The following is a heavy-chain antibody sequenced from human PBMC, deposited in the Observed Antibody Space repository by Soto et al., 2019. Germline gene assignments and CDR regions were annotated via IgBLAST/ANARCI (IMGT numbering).Heavy chain of an antibody. V-gene: IGHV1-2*02. J-gene: IGHJ3*01. D-gene: IGHD3-3*02. CDR1: GYTITGHY. Sequence: ASVKVSCKASGYTITGHYIHCVRQAPGKGLEWMGWINPNGDGTNYAQKFRGRVTLTGDTSISTAYLELRKLTSADTAMYYCARDRLPTFHRAIDLWGQGTMVTVSS. CDR2: INPNGDGT. CDR3: ARDRLPTFHRAIDL.